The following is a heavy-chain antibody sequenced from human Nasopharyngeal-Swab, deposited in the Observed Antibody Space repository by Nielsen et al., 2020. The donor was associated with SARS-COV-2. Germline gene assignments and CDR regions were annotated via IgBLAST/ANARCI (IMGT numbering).Heavy chain of an antibody. D-gene: IGHD2-15*01. Sequence: GESLKISCAASGFHFSDRYMIWIRQPPGQGLEWISYISSCGSSIQYADSVKGRFTLSRDNARNSLYLQLHSLCAEDTAVYYCARRAGYCSGGSDCYYFDPWGQGTLVTVSP. CDR2: ISSCGSSI. V-gene: IGHV3-11*01. J-gene: IGHJ4*02. CDR1: GFHFSDRY. CDR3: ARRAGYCSGGSDCYYFDP.